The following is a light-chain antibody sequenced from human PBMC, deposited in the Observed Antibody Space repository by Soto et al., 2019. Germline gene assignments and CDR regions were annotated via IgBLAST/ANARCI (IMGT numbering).Light chain of an antibody. CDR2: GAS. V-gene: IGKV1-39*01. CDR1: QTISSH. Sequence: DIQMTQSPSSLSASVGDRVTITCRASQTISSHLNWYQQKPGKAPRLLIYGASSFQSGVPSRFSGSGSGTAFTITISSLQPEDFATYYCQQSYRTPRTFGQGTKVEVK. CDR3: QQSYRTPRT. J-gene: IGKJ1*01.